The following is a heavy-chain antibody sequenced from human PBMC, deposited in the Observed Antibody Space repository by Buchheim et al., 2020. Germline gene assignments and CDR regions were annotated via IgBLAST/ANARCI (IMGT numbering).Heavy chain of an antibody. CDR2: ISSSSSYI. J-gene: IGHJ6*02. CDR1: GFTFSSYS. D-gene: IGHD2-2*01. V-gene: IGHV3-21*01. Sequence: EVQLVESGGGLVKPGGSLRLSCAASGFTFSSYSMNWVRQAPGKGLEWVSSISSSSSYISYADSVKGRFTISRDNAKNSLYLQMNSLRAEDTAVYYCAGDIVVVPAAMPYYYYYGMDVWGQGTT. CDR3: AGDIVVVPAAMPYYYYYGMDV.